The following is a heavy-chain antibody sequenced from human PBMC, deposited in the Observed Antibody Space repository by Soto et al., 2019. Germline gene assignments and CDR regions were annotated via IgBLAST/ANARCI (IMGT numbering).Heavy chain of an antibody. V-gene: IGHV1-18*01. D-gene: IGHD6-19*01. CDR1: GYTFTNYV. CDR3: ARSYSSGWPNFDY. Sequence: QVQLVQSGAEVKKPGASVKVSCKASGYTFTNYVISWGRQAPGQGLEWMGWIIAYNGNTNSAQRLQGRVTMTTDTSTSTVHMELRSLRSDDTAVYYCARSYSSGWPNFDYWGQGTLVTVSS. J-gene: IGHJ4*02. CDR2: IIAYNGNT.